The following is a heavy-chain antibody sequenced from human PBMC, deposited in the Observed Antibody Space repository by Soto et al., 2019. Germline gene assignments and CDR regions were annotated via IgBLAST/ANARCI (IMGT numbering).Heavy chain of an antibody. J-gene: IGHJ4*02. Sequence: PGGSLRLSCAASGFTFSSSGMHWVRQAPGKGLECVAVISYDGSNTYYADSVKGRFTISRDNSKNTLYLQMNSLRAEDTAVYYCAKDESPGPLYCGGDCYHGDFDYWGQGTLVTVSS. CDR3: AKDESPGPLYCGGDCYHGDFDY. CDR1: GFTFSSSG. CDR2: ISYDGSNT. V-gene: IGHV3-30*18. D-gene: IGHD2-21*02.